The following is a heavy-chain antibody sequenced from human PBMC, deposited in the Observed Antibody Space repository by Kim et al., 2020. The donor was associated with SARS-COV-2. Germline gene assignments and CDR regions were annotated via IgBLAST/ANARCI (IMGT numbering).Heavy chain of an antibody. J-gene: IGHJ4*02. V-gene: IGHV3-9*01. D-gene: IGHD3-22*01. CDR1: GFTFDDYA. Sequence: GGSLRLPCAASGFTFDDYAMHWVRQAPGKGLEWVSGISWNSGSIGYADSVKGRFTISRDNAKNSLYLQMNSLRAEDTALYYCAKDSDSSGFFDYWGQGTLVTVSS. CDR3: AKDSDSSGFFDY. CDR2: ISWNSGSI.